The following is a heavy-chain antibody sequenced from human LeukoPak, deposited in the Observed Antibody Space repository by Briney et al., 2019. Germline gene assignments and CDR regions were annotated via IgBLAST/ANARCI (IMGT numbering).Heavy chain of an antibody. CDR3: ARDRLPIAAAGDNWFDP. D-gene: IGHD6-13*01. J-gene: IGHJ5*02. Sequence: SETLSLTCTVSGGSISSYYWSWIRQPPGKGLEWIGYIYYSGSTNYNPSLKSRVTISVDTSKNQFSLKLSSVTAADTAVYYCARDRLPIAAAGDNWFDPWGQGTLVTVSS. CDR1: GGSISSYY. V-gene: IGHV4-59*01. CDR2: IYYSGST.